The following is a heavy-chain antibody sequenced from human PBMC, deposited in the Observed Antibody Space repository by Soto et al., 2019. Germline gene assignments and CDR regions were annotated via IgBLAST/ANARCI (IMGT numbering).Heavy chain of an antibody. Sequence: QVQLVQSGAEVKKPGASVKVSCKTSGYTFTSHGISWVRQAPGRGLEWMGWISPYNGDTNYAQKLQGRVSVTTDSSTRTAYMELRSLRSEDTAVYYCARMVRGSTVGYYYYMDVWGKGTTVTVSS. CDR3: ARMVRGSTVGYYYYMDV. V-gene: IGHV1-18*01. D-gene: IGHD3-10*01. CDR1: GYTFTSHG. J-gene: IGHJ6*03. CDR2: ISPYNGDT.